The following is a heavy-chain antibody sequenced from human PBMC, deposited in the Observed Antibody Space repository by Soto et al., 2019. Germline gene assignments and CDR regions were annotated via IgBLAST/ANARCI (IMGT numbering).Heavy chain of an antibody. CDR1: GYTFTSYD. CDR2: MNPNSGNT. D-gene: IGHD3-16*02. V-gene: IGHV1-8*01. J-gene: IGHJ4*02. CDR3: ARIYDYYDYIWGSYRYFDY. Sequence: QVQLVQSGAEVKKPGASVKVSCKASGYTFTSYDINWVRQATGQGLEWMGWMNPNSGNTGYAQKFQGRVTMTRNTSISTAYMELSSLRSEDTAVYYCARIYDYYDYIWGSYRYFDYWGQGTLVTVSS.